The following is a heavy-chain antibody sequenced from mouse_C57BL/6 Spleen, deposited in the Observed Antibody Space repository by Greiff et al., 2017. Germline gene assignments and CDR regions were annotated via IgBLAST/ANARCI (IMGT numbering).Heavy chain of an antibody. CDR1: GYSITSGYY. Sequence: EVKLVESGPGLVKPSQSLSLTCSVTGYSITSGYYWNWIRQFPGNKLEWMGYISYDGSNNYNPSLKNRISITRDTSKNQFFLKLNSVTTEDTATYYCASPFYYDYAYWYFDVWGTGTTVTVSS. V-gene: IGHV3-6*01. CDR3: ASPFYYDYAYWYFDV. CDR2: ISYDGSN. J-gene: IGHJ1*03. D-gene: IGHD2-4*01.